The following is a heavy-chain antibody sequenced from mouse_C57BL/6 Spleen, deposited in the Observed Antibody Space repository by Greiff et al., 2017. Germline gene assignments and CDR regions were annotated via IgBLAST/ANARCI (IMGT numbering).Heavy chain of an antibody. V-gene: IGHV1-80*01. CDR2: IYPGDGDT. Sequence: VKLMESGAELVKPGASVKISCKASGYAFSSYWMNRVKQRPGKGLEWIGQIYPGDGDTNYNGKFKGKATLTADKSSSTAYMQLSSLTSEDSAVYFCAREVDYYGSSPAWFAYWGQGTLVTVSA. CDR3: AREVDYYGSSPAWFAY. CDR1: GYAFSSYW. J-gene: IGHJ3*01. D-gene: IGHD1-1*01.